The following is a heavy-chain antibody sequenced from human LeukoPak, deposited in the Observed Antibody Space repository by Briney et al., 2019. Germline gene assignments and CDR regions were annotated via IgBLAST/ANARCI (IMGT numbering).Heavy chain of an antibody. CDR1: GFTFSRNS. CDR3: ARDSSWGYSGGCFYY. V-gene: IGHV3-48*02. CDR2: ISTSSSSI. D-gene: IGHD6-19*01. J-gene: IGHJ4*02. Sequence: GGSLRPSCAASGFTFSRNSMNWVRQAPGKGLEWVSYISTSSSSIYYADSVKGRFTISRDNAKNSLYLQMNSLRDEDTAVYYCARDSSWGYSGGCFYYWGQGTLVTVSS.